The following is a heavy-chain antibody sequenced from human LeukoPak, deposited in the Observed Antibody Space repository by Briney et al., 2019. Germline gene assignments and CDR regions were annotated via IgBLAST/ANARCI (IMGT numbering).Heavy chain of an antibody. CDR2: IYPGDSDT. D-gene: IGHD2-2*02. V-gene: IGHV5-51*01. CDR1: GYSFTSYW. J-gene: IGHJ4*02. Sequence: KPGESLKISCKGSGYSFTSYWIGWVRQLPGKGLEWMGIIYPGDSDTRYGPSFQGQVTISADKSISTAYLQWSSLKASDTAMYYCARLGTLYTHYFDYWGQGTLVTVSS. CDR3: ARLGTLYTHYFDY.